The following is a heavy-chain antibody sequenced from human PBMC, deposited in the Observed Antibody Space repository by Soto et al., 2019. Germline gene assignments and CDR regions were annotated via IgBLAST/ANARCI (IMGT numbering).Heavy chain of an antibody. CDR1: GGSISSSTHY. CDR3: ARHPFRRGGSDY. V-gene: IGHV4-39*01. J-gene: IGHJ4*02. Sequence: SETLSLTCTVSGGSISSSTHYWGWIRQPPGKGLEWIGSIYYSGTAYYNPSLKSRVTISVDTSKNQFSLKLSSVTAADTAVYYCARHPFRRGGSDYWGQGTLVTVSS. D-gene: IGHD1-26*01. CDR2: IYYSGTA.